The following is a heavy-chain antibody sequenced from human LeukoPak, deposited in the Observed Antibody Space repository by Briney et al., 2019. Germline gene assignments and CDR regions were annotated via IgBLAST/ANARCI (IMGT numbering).Heavy chain of an antibody. CDR2: IRKDGSDK. D-gene: IGHD7-27*01. V-gene: IGHV3-30*02. Sequence: PGGSLRLSCGASGFTFSRYGMHWVRQAPGKGLEWVTYIRKDGSDKYYADSVKGRFTISRDSSKNMVYLQMTSLRAEDTALYYCAKDSNWAFDYWGQGTLFSVSS. CDR3: AKDSNWAFDY. CDR1: GFTFSRYG. J-gene: IGHJ4*02.